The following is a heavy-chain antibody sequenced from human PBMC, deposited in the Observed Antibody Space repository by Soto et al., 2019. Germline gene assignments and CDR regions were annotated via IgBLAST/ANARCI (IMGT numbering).Heavy chain of an antibody. J-gene: IGHJ3*02. D-gene: IGHD1-20*01. CDR2: IYYNGST. CDR1: GGSISSGDYY. V-gene: IGHV4-30-4*01. Sequence: QVQLQESGPGLVKPSQTLSLTCTVSGGSISSGDYYWSWIRQPPGKGLEWIGYIYYNGSTYYNPSLKSRVTISVDTSKNQFSLKLSSVTAADTAVYYCARSDYNWNAGDDAFDIWGQGTMVTVSS. CDR3: ARSDYNWNAGDDAFDI.